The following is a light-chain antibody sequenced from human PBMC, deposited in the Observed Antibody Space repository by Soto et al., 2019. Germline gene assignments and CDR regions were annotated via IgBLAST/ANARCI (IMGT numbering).Light chain of an antibody. V-gene: IGKV1-27*01. CDR1: QYIHTH. J-gene: IGKJ1*01. CDR2: GAS. Sequence: DIHMTQSPSSLSASVGDRVTITCRASQYIHTHLAWYQQKPGNSPKLLVYGASTLHSGVPSRFSASGSGTDFFLTISSLQSEDVATYYCQTYDKAPWTFGPGTRV. CDR3: QTYDKAPWT.